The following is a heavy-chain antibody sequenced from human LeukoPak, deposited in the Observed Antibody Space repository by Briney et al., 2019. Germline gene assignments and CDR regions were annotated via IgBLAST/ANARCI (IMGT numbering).Heavy chain of an antibody. J-gene: IGHJ4*02. V-gene: IGHV4-59*01. CDR2: IFYSGTT. Sequence: SETLSLTCTVSGGSISSYYWSWIRQPPGKGLEWIGYIFYSGTTNYNPSLKSRITISLDTSKNPFSLKLSSMTAADTAVYYCARAKLWETFDYWGQGTLVTVSS. D-gene: IGHD3-10*01. CDR3: ARAKLWETFDY. CDR1: GGSISSYY.